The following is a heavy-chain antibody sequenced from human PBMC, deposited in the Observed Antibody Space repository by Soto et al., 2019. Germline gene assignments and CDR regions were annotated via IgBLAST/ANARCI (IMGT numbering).Heavy chain of an antibody. J-gene: IGHJ4*02. D-gene: IGHD5-12*01. CDR2: IYYTGST. CDR1: GGSISGYY. V-gene: IGHV4-59*01. Sequence: PSETLSLTCTVSGGSISGYYWSWIRRPPGKALDWIGYIYYTGSTNYNPSLKSRVIISVDPSKNQFSLHLSSVTAADTAVYYCARLRDGYTFDYWGRGTLVTVSS. CDR3: ARLRDGYTFDY.